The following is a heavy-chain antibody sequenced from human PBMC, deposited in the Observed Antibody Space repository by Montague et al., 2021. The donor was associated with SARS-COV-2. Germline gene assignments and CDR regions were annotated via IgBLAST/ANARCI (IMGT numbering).Heavy chain of an antibody. V-gene: IGHV4-39*01. Sequence: SETLSLTCTVALRSGCSVSPHWVGIRHLSGKVPEYIRRLYYAGGTQYNPSLKSRVTISVDTSNDQFSLKMNSVTAADTAVYFCARLYGSSFDYWGQGTLVTVSS. D-gene: IGHD4-17*01. J-gene: IGHJ4*02. CDR3: ARLYGSSFDY. CDR1: LRSGCSVSPH. CDR2: LYYAGGT.